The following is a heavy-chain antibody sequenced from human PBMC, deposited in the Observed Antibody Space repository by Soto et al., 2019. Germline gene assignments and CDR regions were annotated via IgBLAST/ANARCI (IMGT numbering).Heavy chain of an antibody. Sequence: SETLSLTCAVSGRSISSGVYSWSWIRQPLGKSLKRIGFIYYSGSTYYNPSLKSRVTISVDTSKNQFSLKLSSVTAADTAVYYFARHVGSGYYLGYYYGMDVWGQGTTVTVSS. CDR1: GRSISSGVYS. D-gene: IGHD3-22*01. J-gene: IGHJ6*02. CDR2: IYYSGST. V-gene: IGHV4-30-2*03. CDR3: ARHVGSGYYLGYYYGMDV.